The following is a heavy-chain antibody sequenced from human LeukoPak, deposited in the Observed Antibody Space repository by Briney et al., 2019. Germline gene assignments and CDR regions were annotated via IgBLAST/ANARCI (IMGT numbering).Heavy chain of an antibody. CDR3: ARVDGYNYPFDY. CDR2: IYYSGST. J-gene: IGHJ4*02. Sequence: PSETLSLTCTVSGGSISSYYWSWIRQPPGKGLEWIGYIYYSGSTNYNPSLKNRVTISVDTSKNQFSLKLSSVTAADTAVYYCARVDGYNYPFDYWGQGTLVTVSS. CDR1: GGSISSYY. D-gene: IGHD5-24*01. V-gene: IGHV4-59*01.